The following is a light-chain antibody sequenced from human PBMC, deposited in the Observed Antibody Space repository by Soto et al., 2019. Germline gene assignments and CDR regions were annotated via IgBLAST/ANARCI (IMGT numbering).Light chain of an antibody. CDR1: QGISSW. CDR2: TTS. CDR3: QQANSFPLT. V-gene: IGKV1-12*01. Sequence: DIQMTQSPSSVSASVGDRVTITCRASQGISSWLGWYQQKPGKAPNLLIHTTSTLQSGVPSRFSGSGSGTDFTLTISSLQPEDFATYYCQQANSFPLTFDGGTKVEIK. J-gene: IGKJ4*01.